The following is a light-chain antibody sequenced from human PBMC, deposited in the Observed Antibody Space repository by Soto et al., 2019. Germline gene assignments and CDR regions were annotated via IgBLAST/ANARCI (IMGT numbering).Light chain of an antibody. CDR1: HDIINY. Sequence: DIQMTQSPSSLSASVGDRVTITCQASHDIINYLNWFQQKPGEAPKLLIFDAFKLETGVPSRFSGSGSVIDFTLTISSLQPEDIATYYCQQYDNLPVTFGGGTKVEIK. J-gene: IGKJ4*01. CDR2: DAF. V-gene: IGKV1-33*01. CDR3: QQYDNLPVT.